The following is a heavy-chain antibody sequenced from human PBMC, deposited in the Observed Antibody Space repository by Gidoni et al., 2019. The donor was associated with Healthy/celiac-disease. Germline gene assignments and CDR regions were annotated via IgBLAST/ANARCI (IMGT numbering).Heavy chain of an antibody. CDR3: AKDHYDFWSGYSDRDAFDI. CDR1: RFTFSSYA. D-gene: IGHD3-3*01. J-gene: IGHJ3*02. V-gene: IGHV3-23*01. Sequence: EVQLLESGGGLVQPGGSLSLSCSASRFTFSSYAISWVRQAPGKGLEWVSAISGSGGSTYYADSVKGRFTISRDNSKNTLYLQMNSLRAEDTAVYYCAKDHYDFWSGYSDRDAFDIWGQGTMVTVSS. CDR2: ISGSGGST.